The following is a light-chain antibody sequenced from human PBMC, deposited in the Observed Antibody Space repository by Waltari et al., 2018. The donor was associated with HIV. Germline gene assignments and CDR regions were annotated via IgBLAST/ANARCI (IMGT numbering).Light chain of an antibody. Sequence: QSVLTQPPSGSGTPGQRVTISCSGSSSNIGNNYVTWYQQLSGTAPKLLIYRNHHRPSGVPDRFSGSTSGTSASLAISGLQSEDEADYYCAAWDDSLSGPVFGGGTKLTVL. CDR3: AAWDDSLSGPV. CDR2: RNH. J-gene: IGLJ3*02. V-gene: IGLV1-47*01. CDR1: SSNIGNNY.